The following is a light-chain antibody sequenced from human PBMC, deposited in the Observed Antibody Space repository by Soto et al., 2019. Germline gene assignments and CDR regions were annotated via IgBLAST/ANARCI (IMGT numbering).Light chain of an antibody. CDR3: TAWDDSLSGFYV. CDR2: RNN. J-gene: IGLJ1*01. CDR1: SSNIGSNY. V-gene: IGLV1-47*01. Sequence: QSVLTQPPSASGTPGQRVTISCSGSSSNIGSNYVYWYQQLPGTAPKLLIYRNNQRPSGVPDRFSGSKSGTSASLAISGLRSEDEADYSCTAWDDSLSGFYVIGTGTKVTVL.